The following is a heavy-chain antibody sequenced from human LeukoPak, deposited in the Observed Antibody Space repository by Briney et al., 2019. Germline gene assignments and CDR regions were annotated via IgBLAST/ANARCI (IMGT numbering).Heavy chain of an antibody. CDR1: GGSISSSSYF. CDR3: ARHSPSGHNGYENAFDI. V-gene: IGHV4-39*01. Sequence: SETLSLTCAVSGGSISSSSYFWGWIRQPPGKGLEWIGSIFYSGSTYYNPSLNSRVTISIDTSKNQFSLKLSSVTAADTAVYYCARHSPSGHNGYENAFDIWGQGTMVTVSS. D-gene: IGHD5-12*01. J-gene: IGHJ3*02. CDR2: IFYSGST.